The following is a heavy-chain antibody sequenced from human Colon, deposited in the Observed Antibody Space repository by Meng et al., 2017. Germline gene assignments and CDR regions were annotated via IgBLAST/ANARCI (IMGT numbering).Heavy chain of an antibody. D-gene: IGHD2-2*01. CDR2: IYHGGNT. V-gene: IGHV4-4*02. CDR1: GGSINSSNW. J-gene: IGHJ5*02. CDR3: SRGVVAGAMVWFDP. Sequence: QVQLQDSGQGLVKPSGTLSLTCAVSGGSINSSNWWLWVRQPPGKGLEWLGEIYHGGNTNYNPSLKSRVTLSLDKSKNQFSLRLTSVTAADTAMYYCSRGVVAGAMVWFDPWGPGTLVTVSS.